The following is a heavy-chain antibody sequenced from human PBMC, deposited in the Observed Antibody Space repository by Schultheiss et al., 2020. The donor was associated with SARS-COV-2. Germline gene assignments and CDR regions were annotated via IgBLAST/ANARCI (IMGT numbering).Heavy chain of an antibody. CDR1: GGSFSGYY. V-gene: IGHV4-59*12. Sequence: SQTLSLTCAVYGGSFSGYYWSWIRQPPGKGLEWIGSTFYSGSASFNPYNPSLKSRLTISLDTSRNHFSLKLSSVTAADTAVYYCARASRGYSGYGYYYYGMDVWGQGTTVTVSS. CDR2: TFYSGSA. D-gene: IGHD5-12*01. CDR3: ARASRGYSGYGYYYYGMDV. J-gene: IGHJ6*02.